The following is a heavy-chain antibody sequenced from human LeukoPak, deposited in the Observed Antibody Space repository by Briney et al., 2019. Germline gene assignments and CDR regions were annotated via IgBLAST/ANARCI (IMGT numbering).Heavy chain of an antibody. CDR2: ISGSGGST. CDR3: AKDEYYYDSSGQFDY. J-gene: IGHJ4*02. V-gene: IGHV3-23*01. D-gene: IGHD3-22*01. Sequence: GGSLRLSCAASGFTLSTYWMSWVRQAPGKGLEWVSAISGSGGSTYYADSVKGRFTISRDNSKNTLYLQMNSLRAEDTAVYYCAKDEYYYDSSGQFDYWGQGTLVTVSS. CDR1: GFTLSTYW.